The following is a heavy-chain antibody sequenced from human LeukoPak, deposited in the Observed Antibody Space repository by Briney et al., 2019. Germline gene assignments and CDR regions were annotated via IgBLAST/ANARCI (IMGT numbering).Heavy chain of an antibody. CDR2: VYYRGTT. J-gene: IGHJ4*02. CDR3: ARVLKGRASFDY. V-gene: IGHV4-59*01. Sequence: SETLSLTCSVSDDSMNNYYWSWLRQSPGKGLEWIGNVYYRGTTNYNPSLKNRVTIAVDTSKKQVSLKVTAMTAADTAVYYCARVLKGRASFDYWGQGTLVTVSS. CDR1: DDSMNNYY.